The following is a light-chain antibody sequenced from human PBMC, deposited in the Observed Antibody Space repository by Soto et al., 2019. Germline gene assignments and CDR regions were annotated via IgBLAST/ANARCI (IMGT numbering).Light chain of an antibody. CDR2: DAS. Sequence: EIVLTQSPATLSLSPGERATLSCRASQSVDSLAWYQQKPGQSPRLLIFDASNRATGIPARFSGSGSGTDFTLTISSLEPEDFAVFYCQQHSNRLTFGGGTKVEIK. J-gene: IGKJ4*01. V-gene: IGKV3-11*01. CDR1: QSVDS. CDR3: QQHSNRLT.